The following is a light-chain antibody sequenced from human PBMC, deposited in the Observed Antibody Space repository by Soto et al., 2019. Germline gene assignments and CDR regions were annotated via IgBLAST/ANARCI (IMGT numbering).Light chain of an antibody. V-gene: IGLV2-11*01. Sequence: ALTQPRSVSGSPGQSVTISCTGTSSDVGGYNYVSWYQQHPGKAPKLMIYDVSKRPSGVPDRFSGSKSGNTASLTISGLQAEDEADYYCCSYVGSYTWVFGGGTKLTVL. CDR3: CSYVGSYTWV. J-gene: IGLJ3*02. CDR1: SSDVGGYNY. CDR2: DVS.